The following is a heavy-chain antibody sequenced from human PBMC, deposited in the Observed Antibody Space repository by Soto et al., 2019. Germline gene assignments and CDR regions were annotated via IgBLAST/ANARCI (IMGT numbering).Heavy chain of an antibody. D-gene: IGHD6-13*01. J-gene: IGHJ4*02. CDR1: GFTFSSYA. V-gene: IGHV3-23*01. CDR3: AKENGYSSSWFEFDY. Sequence: EVQLLESGGGLVQPGGSLRLSCAASGFTFSSYAMSWVRQAPGKGLEWVSAISGSGGSTYYADSVKGRFTISRANSKNSLYLQMNSLRAEDTAVYYCAKENGYSSSWFEFDYWGQGTLVTVSS. CDR2: ISGSGGST.